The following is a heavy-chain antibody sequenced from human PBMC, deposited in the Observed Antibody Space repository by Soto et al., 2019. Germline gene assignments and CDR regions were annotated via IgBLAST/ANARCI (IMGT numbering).Heavy chain of an antibody. J-gene: IGHJ5*02. CDR2: ISGSGGST. D-gene: IGHD6-6*01. CDR3: AQGQYSNSWYIH. Sequence: PGGSLRLSCAASGFTFSSYAMSWVRQAPGKGLEWVSAISGSGGSTYYADSVKGRFTISRDNSKNTLYLQMNSLRVEDTAVYYCAQGQYSNSWYIHWGQGTLVTVSS. CDR1: GFTFSSYA. V-gene: IGHV3-23*01.